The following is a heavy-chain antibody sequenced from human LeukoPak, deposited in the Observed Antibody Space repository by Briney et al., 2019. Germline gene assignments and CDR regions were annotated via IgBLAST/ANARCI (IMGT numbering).Heavy chain of an antibody. CDR2: ISINSGNT. CDR3: ARGYCRSTSCHEPPLYGMDV. J-gene: IGHJ6*02. D-gene: IGHD2-2*01. Sequence: ASVKVSCKASGYTFTNYGFSWVRQAPGQGLEWMGWISINSGNTNYAQQLQGRVTMTSDTSTSTVYMELRSLRSDDTAVYYCARGYCRSTSCHEPPLYGMDVWGQGTTVTVS. CDR1: GYTFTNYG. V-gene: IGHV1-18*04.